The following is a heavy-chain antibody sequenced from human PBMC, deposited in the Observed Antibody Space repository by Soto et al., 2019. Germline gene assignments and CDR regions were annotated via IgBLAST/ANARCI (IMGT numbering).Heavy chain of an antibody. Sequence: GGSLRLSCAASRFIFRDYAMSWVRQTPGKGLEWVSTISTGSVNTHYADSIEGRFTISRDDSKNTLYLQMNSLRAEDTALYYCARDVGGFNAMFDYWGQGTQVTVSS. D-gene: IGHD5-12*01. CDR2: ISTGSVNT. CDR3: ARDVGGFNAMFDY. V-gene: IGHV3-23*01. CDR1: RFIFRDYA. J-gene: IGHJ4*02.